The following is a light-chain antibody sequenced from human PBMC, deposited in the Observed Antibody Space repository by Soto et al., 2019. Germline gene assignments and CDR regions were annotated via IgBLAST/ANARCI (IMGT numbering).Light chain of an antibody. CDR3: QQRSNWPPEVT. Sequence: EIVLTQSPATLSLSPWERATLSCRASQSVSSYLAWYQQKPGQAPRLLIYDASNRATGIPARFSGSGSGTDFTLTISSLEPEDFAVYYCQQRSNWPPEVTFGQGTRLENK. CDR1: QSVSSY. CDR2: DAS. J-gene: IGKJ5*01. V-gene: IGKV3-11*01.